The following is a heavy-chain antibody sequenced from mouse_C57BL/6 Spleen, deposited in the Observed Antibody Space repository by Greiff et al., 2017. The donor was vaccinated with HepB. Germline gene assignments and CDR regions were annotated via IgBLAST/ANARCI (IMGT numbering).Heavy chain of an antibody. CDR1: GYTFTSYW. CDR3: ARREDY. Sequence: QVQLKQPGAELVMPGASVKLSCKASGYTFTSYWMHWVKQRPGQGLEWIGEIDPSDSYTNYNQKFKGKSTLTVDKSSSTAYMQLSSLTSEDSAVYYCARREDYWGQGTTLTVSS. J-gene: IGHJ2*01. V-gene: IGHV1-69*01. CDR2: IDPSDSYT.